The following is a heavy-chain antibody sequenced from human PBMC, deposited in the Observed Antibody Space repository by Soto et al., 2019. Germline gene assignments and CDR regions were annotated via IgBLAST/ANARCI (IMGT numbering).Heavy chain of an antibody. CDR3: AKYSRGDYYDSSGYYNDAFDI. Sequence: GLSLRLSCAASVFTFSSYGMHWVRQAPGKGLEWVAVISYDGSNKYYADSVKGRFTISRDNSKNTLYLQMNSLRAEDTAVYYCAKYSRGDYYDSSGYYNDAFDIWGQGTMVTVTS. V-gene: IGHV3-30*18. D-gene: IGHD3-22*01. CDR2: ISYDGSNK. J-gene: IGHJ3*02. CDR1: VFTFSSYG.